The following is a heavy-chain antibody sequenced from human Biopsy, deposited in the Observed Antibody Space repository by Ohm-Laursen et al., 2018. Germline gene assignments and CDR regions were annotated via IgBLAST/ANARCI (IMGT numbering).Heavy chain of an antibody. CDR1: GDSISSGGNY. V-gene: IGHV4-31*03. J-gene: IGHJ4*02. CDR3: ARADMVTTIVDY. D-gene: IGHD5-12*01. Sequence: TLSLTCTVSGDSISSGGNYWSWIRQFPGKGLEWIAYIYHTGSTYYNPSLKGRLSIAIDTSKNQFSVSPRSVTAADTAVYYCARADMVTTIVDYWGQGTLVTVSS. CDR2: IYHTGST.